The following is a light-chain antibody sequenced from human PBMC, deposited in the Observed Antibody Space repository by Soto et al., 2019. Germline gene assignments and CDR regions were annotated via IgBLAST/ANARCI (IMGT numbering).Light chain of an antibody. Sequence: DIQMTQSPSTLSASVGDRVTITCRASQSISSWLAWYQQNPGKAPKLLIYKASGLESGVPSRFSGSGSGTEFTLTISSLQPDDFATYYCQHYNNYPLTFGGGTKVDIK. J-gene: IGKJ4*01. V-gene: IGKV1-5*03. CDR1: QSISSW. CDR2: KAS. CDR3: QHYNNYPLT.